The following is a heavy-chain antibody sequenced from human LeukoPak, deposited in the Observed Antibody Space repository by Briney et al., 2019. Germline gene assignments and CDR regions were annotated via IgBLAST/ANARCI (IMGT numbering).Heavy chain of an antibody. CDR2: IYHSGTT. CDR1: GDSMTRGGYY. D-gene: IGHD4-11*01. Sequence: KASQTLSLTCTVSGDSMTRGGYYWSWVRQHPGKGLEWIGFIYHSGTTFYNPPLEGRAAISVDTSQNQFSLKLTSVTAADTAVYYCARAVDYRNYFGYWGQGTLVTVSS. J-gene: IGHJ4*02. V-gene: IGHV4-31*03. CDR3: ARAVDYRNYFGY.